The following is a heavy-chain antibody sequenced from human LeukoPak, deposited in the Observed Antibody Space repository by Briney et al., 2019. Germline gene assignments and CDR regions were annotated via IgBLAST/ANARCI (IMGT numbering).Heavy chain of an antibody. J-gene: IGHJ4*02. CDR1: GFNFSSYA. CDR3: ARDRMVVVTAILAPCYFDY. Sequence: GASMSLSCAASGFNFSSYAMHWVRRTPGKGLASVAVISYDGSNKYYADSVKGRFTISRDNSKNTLYLQTNSLRAEDTAVYYCARDRMVVVTAILAPCYFDYWGQGTLVTVSS. V-gene: IGHV3-30*01. D-gene: IGHD2-21*02. CDR2: ISYDGSNK.